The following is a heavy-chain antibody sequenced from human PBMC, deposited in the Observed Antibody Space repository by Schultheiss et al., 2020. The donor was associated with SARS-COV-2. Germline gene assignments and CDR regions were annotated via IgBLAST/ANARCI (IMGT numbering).Heavy chain of an antibody. CDR3: ARRPLVRGYYYYYYMDV. J-gene: IGHJ6*03. D-gene: IGHD1-26*01. V-gene: IGHV4-59*12. CDR2: IYYSGST. Sequence: GSLRLSCTVSGGSISSYYWSWIRQPPGKGLEWIGYIYYSGSTNYNPSLKSRVTISVDTSKNQFSLKLSSVTAADTAVYYCARRPLVRGYYYYYYMDVWGKGTTVTVSS. CDR1: GGSISSYY.